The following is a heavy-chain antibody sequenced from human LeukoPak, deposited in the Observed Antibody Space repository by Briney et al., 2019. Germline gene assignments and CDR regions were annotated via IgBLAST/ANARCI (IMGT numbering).Heavy chain of an antibody. Sequence: PGGSLRLSCAASGFAFNTYAMHWVRQAPGKGLEWVAVISYDGSNKYYADSVKGRFTISRDNSKNTLYLQMNSLRAEDTAVYYCAKPHISWPLDYWGQGTLVTVSS. J-gene: IGHJ4*02. D-gene: IGHD6-13*01. CDR1: GFAFNTYA. CDR3: AKPHISWPLDY. V-gene: IGHV3-30*18. CDR2: ISYDGSNK.